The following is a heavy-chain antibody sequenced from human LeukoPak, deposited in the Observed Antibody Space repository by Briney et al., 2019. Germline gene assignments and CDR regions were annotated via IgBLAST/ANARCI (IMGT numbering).Heavy chain of an antibody. J-gene: IGHJ4*02. CDR1: GFTFSTYS. D-gene: IGHD6-13*01. CDR2: ISYSSSAI. Sequence: GGSLRLSCAASGFTFSTYSMNWVRQAPGKGLEWVSYISYSSSAIYYADSVKGRFTISRDNAKNSLYLQTNSLRDEDTAVYYCARVGGSNWYEDYWGQGTLVTVSS. CDR3: ARVGGSNWYEDY. V-gene: IGHV3-48*02.